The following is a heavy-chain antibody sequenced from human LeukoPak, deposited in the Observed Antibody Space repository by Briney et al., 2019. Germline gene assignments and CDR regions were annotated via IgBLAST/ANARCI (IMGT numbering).Heavy chain of an antibody. CDR1: GFTFSSYE. CDR2: ISSSGSTI. CDR3: ARGPGSTWWDY. D-gene: IGHD2-8*02. Sequence: PGGSLRLSCAASGFTFSSYEMNWVRQAPGKGLEWVSYISSSGSTIYYADSVKGRFTISRDNAKNSLYLQMNSLRAEDTAVYYCARGPGSTWWDYWGQGTLVTVSS. V-gene: IGHV3-48*03. J-gene: IGHJ4*02.